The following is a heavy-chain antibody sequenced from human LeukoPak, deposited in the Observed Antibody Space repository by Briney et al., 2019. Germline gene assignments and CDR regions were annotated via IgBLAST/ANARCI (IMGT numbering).Heavy chain of an antibody. D-gene: IGHD6-19*01. V-gene: IGHV3-23*01. J-gene: IGHJ4*02. Sequence: GGSLRLSCAASGFTFDDYAMSWVRQAPGKGLEWVSGISGSGSSTYYADSVKGRFTISRDNSKNTLYLQMNSLRAGDTAVYFCAKMPVSYSSGWTNFDYWGQGTLVTVSS. CDR2: ISGSGSST. CDR1: GFTFDDYA. CDR3: AKMPVSYSSGWTNFDY.